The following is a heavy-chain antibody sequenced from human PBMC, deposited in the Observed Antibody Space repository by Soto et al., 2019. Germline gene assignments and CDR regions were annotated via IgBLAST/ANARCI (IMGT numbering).Heavy chain of an antibody. D-gene: IGHD5-18*01. CDR1: GFTVSSNY. CDR3: ATLDDTAFDC. V-gene: IGHV3-66*01. Sequence: GGSLRLSCAASGFTVSSNYMSWVRQAPGKGLEWVSNIYTGGSTYYANSVKGRFTISRDNSKNTLYLQMNSLRAEDTAVYYCATLDDTAFDCWGQGTLVTVSS. J-gene: IGHJ4*02. CDR2: IYTGGST.